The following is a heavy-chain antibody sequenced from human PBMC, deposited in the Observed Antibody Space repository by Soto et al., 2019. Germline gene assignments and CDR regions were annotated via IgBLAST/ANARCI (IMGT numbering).Heavy chain of an antibody. D-gene: IGHD3-10*01. J-gene: IGHJ6*02. CDR3: ARDRLSGTSRDYYGMDV. V-gene: IGHV4-30-4*01. CDR2: IYYSGST. Sequence: TLSLTCTVSGGSISSGDYYWSWIHQPPGKGLEWIGYIYYSGSTYYNPSLKSRVTISVDTSKNQFSLKLSSVTAADTAVYYCARDRLSGTSRDYYGMDVWGQGTTVTVSS. CDR1: GGSISSGDYY.